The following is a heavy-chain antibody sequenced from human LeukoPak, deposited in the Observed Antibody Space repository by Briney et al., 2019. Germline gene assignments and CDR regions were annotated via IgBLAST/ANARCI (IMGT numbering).Heavy chain of an antibody. CDR1: GGSISSYY. V-gene: IGHV4-4*07. D-gene: IGHD6-19*01. CDR3: ARLAIAVAGYYYYYMDV. J-gene: IGHJ6*03. CDR2: IYTSGST. Sequence: SETLSLTCTVSGGSISSYYWSWIRQPAGKGLEWIGRIYTSGSTNYNPSLKSRVTISVDTSKNQFSLKLSSVTAADTAVYYCARLAIAVAGYYYYYMDVWGKGTTVTVSS.